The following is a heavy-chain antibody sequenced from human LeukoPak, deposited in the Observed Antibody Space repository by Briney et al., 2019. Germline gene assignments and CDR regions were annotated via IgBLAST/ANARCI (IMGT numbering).Heavy chain of an antibody. CDR3: TTDREHCSGRTCYLPGQLWFAP. Sequence: GGSLRLSCAASGFTFSDAWMSWVRQAPGKGLEWVGRMKSKADGGTTDYASHVRGRFTISRDGSENTLWLQMSSLKTEDTAVYYCTTDREHCSGRTCYLPGQLWFAPRGQGTLVTVSS. CDR2: MKSKADGGTT. D-gene: IGHD2-15*01. CDR1: GFTFSDAW. J-gene: IGHJ5*02. V-gene: IGHV3-15*01.